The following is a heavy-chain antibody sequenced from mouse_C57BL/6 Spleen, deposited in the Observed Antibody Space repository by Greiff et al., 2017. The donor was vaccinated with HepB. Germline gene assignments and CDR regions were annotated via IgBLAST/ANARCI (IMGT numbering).Heavy chain of an antibody. J-gene: IGHJ3*01. CDR1: GFTFSSYG. Sequence: EVQLMESGGDLVKPGGSLKLSCAASGFTFSSYGMSWVRQTPDKRLEWVATISSGGSYTYYPDSVKGRFTISRDNAKNTLYLQMSSLKSEDTAMYYCARQDYSNYGAWFAYWGQGTLVTVSA. CDR3: ARQDYSNYGAWFAY. V-gene: IGHV5-6*01. CDR2: ISSGGSYT. D-gene: IGHD2-5*01.